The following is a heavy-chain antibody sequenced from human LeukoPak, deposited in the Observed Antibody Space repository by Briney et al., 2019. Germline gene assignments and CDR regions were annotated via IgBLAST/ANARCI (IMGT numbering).Heavy chain of an antibody. J-gene: IGHJ4*02. D-gene: IGHD3-3*01. V-gene: IGHV4-38-2*01. CDR1: GYSISSGYY. Sequence: SETLSLTCAVSGYSISSGYYWGWIRQPPGKGVEWIGSIYHSGSTYYNPSLKSRVTISVDTSKNQFSLKLSSVTAADTAVYYCARHNRPATDDFWSGYYFRILSPFDYWGQGTLVTVSS. CDR2: IYHSGST. CDR3: ARHNRPATDDFWSGYYFRILSPFDY.